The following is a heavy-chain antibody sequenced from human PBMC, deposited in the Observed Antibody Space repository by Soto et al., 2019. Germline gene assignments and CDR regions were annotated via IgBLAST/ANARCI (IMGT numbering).Heavy chain of an antibody. Sequence: PGGSLRLSCAASGFTFDDYTMHWVRQAPGKGLEWVSLISWDGGSTYYADSVKGRFTISRDNSKNSLYLQMNSLRTEDTALYYCAGGAARLSYYYYGMDVWGQGTTVTVSS. CDR1: GFTFDDYT. J-gene: IGHJ6*02. CDR2: ISWDGGST. V-gene: IGHV3-43*01. CDR3: AGGAARLSYYYYGMDV. D-gene: IGHD6-6*01.